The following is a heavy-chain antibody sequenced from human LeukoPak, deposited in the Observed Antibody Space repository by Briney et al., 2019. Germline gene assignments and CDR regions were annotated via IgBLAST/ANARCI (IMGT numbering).Heavy chain of an antibody. J-gene: IGHJ6*02. Sequence: GGSLRLSCAASEFTFSSYSMNWVRQAPGKGLEWVSYITNSGNSKSYADSVKGRFTISRDNSKNTLYLQMNNLRAEDTAVYYCARDNPISRNYYYYGMDVWGQGTTVTVSS. CDR2: ITNSGNSK. CDR1: EFTFSSYS. D-gene: IGHD3-3*02. V-gene: IGHV3-48*01. CDR3: ARDNPISRNYYYYGMDV.